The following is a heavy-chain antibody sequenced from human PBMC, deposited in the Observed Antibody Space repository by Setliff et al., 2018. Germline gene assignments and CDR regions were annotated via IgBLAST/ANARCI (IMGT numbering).Heavy chain of an antibody. CDR3: ARMSGFQYIDV. J-gene: IGHJ6*03. V-gene: IGHV4-59*08. D-gene: IGHD3-3*01. Sequence: TLSLTCAVSGGSVTSHYWSWIRQPPGKGLEWIGFIFYSGDTNSNPSLKSRVTMSVDTSKNQFSLSLTSVTAEDTAVYYCARMSGFQYIDVWDKGTTVTVSS. CDR2: IFYSGDT. CDR1: GGSVTSHY.